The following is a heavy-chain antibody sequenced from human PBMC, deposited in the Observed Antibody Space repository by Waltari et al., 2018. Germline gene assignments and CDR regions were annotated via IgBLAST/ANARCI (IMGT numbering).Heavy chain of an antibody. V-gene: IGHV3-66*02. Sequence: EVRLVESGGDLVRPGGSLTLSCTASGFHVCYHYMTWVRQAPGKGLEWVSVIYAVGDTYYADSVKGRFTISRDTSKNEVFLQMNDVRAEDTAVYYCARWRSIALWYFELWGRGTLVTVSS. CDR3: ARWRSIALWYFEL. CDR1: GFHVCYHY. CDR2: IYAVGDT. D-gene: IGHD3-3*02. J-gene: IGHJ2*01.